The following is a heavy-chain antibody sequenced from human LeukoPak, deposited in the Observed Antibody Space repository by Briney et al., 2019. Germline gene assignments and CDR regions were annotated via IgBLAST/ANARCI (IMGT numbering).Heavy chain of an antibody. CDR1: GGSISSGGYY. CDR2: IYYSGST. D-gene: IGHD3-22*01. J-gene: IGHJ6*03. CDR3: ARADYDSSGYYYPSYYYYYYMDV. V-gene: IGHV4-31*03. Sequence: PSETLSLTCTVSGGSISSGGYYWSWIRQHPGKGLEWIGYIYYSGSTYYNPSLKSRVTTSVDTSKNQFSLKLSSVTAADTAVYYCARADYDSSGYYYPSYYYYYYMDVWGKGTTVTVSS.